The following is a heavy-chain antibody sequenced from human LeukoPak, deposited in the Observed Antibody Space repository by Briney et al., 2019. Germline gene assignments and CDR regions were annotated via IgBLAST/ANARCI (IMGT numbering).Heavy chain of an antibody. CDR3: ARMGVVVAATPSFDY. CDR1: GYTFTGYY. Sequence: GASVKVSCKASGYTFTGYYMHWVRQAPGQGLEWMGWINPNSGGTNYAQKFQGRVTMTRDTSISTAYRELSRLRSDDTAVYYCARMGVVVAATPSFDYWGQGTLVTVSS. CDR2: INPNSGGT. V-gene: IGHV1-2*02. D-gene: IGHD2-15*01. J-gene: IGHJ4*02.